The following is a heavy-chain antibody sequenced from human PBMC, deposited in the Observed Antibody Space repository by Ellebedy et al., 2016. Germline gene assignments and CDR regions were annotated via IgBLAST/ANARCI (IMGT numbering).Heavy chain of an antibody. CDR3: TKTGGFRGSGSYYNVDYYGMDV. Sequence: GGSLRLXXAASGFTFSSSAMSWVRQAPGKGLEWVSVINGGGGSTYYADSVKGRFTISRDNSKNTLYLQMNSLRVEDTALYYCTKTGGFRGSGSYYNVDYYGMDVWGQGTTVTVSS. CDR2: INGGGGST. D-gene: IGHD3-10*01. V-gene: IGHV3-23*01. CDR1: GFTFSSSA. J-gene: IGHJ6*02.